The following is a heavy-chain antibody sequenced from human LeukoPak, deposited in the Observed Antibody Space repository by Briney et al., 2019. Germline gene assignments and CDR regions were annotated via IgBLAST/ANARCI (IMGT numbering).Heavy chain of an antibody. CDR2: IIPIFGTA. D-gene: IGHD2-21*02. CDR3: ARAAYCGGDCSPRFHYYYYMDV. CDR1: GGTFSSYA. V-gene: IGHV1-69*06. J-gene: IGHJ6*03. Sequence: ASVKVSCKASGGTFSSYAISWVRQAPGQGLEWMGGIIPIFGTANYAQKFQGRVTITADKSTSTAYMELSSLRSEDRAVYYCARAAYCGGDCSPRFHYYYYMDVWGKGTTVTVSS.